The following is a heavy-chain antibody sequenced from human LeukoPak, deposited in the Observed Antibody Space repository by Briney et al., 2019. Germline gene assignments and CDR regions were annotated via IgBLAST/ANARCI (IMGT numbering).Heavy chain of an antibody. D-gene: IGHD3-10*01. CDR2: INAYNGDT. J-gene: IGHJ5*02. V-gene: IGHV1-18*01. CDR1: RYTLTRYG. CDR3: ARDGSGVGFDP. Sequence: ASVKVSCKASRYTLTRYGISWVRQAPGQGLEWMGWINAYNGDTDYAQNLQGRLTITTETSTSTAYMELRSLRSDDTAVYYCARDGSGVGFDPWGQGTLLTVSS.